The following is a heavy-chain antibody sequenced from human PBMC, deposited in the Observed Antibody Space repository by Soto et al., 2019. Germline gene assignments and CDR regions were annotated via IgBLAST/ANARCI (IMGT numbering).Heavy chain of an antibody. V-gene: IGHV4-59*08. CDR3: ATLPPRIVVSLLPIPT. Sequence: SETLSLTCTVSGGSISSYYWSWIRQPPGKGLEWIGYIYYSVSTNYNPSLKSRVTISVDTSKNQFSLKLSSVTAADTAVYYCATLPPRIVVSLLPIPTWGQGILVPVS. CDR1: GGSISSYY. D-gene: IGHD2-21*01. CDR2: IYYSVST. J-gene: IGHJ5*02.